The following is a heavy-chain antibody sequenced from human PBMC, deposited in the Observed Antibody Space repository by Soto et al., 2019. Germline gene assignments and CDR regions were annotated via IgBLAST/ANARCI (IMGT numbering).Heavy chain of an antibody. CDR2: IQSGGIT. Sequence: LGGALRLSCPGSGFTVTSRYMSWFRQAPGKGLKWVSLIQSGGITFYAASGKGRFSISRNNSKTTVYLQMNSLRAEDTAVEYWAREDVHCSGGRCDGVPRDVWGKGTTVTVSS. CDR1: GFTVTSRY. D-gene: IGHD2-15*01. CDR3: AREDVHCSGGRCDGVPRDV. J-gene: IGHJ6*03. V-gene: IGHV3-66*01.